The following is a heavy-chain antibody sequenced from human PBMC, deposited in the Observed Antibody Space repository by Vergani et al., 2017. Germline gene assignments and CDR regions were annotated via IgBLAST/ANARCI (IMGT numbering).Heavy chain of an antibody. CDR1: GFTFSNAW. CDR2: IKSKTDGGTT. Sequence: EVQLVESGGGLVKPGGSLRLSCAASGFTFSNAWMSWVRQAPGKGLEWVGRIKSKTDGGTTDYAAPVKGRFTISRDDSKNTLYLQMNSLKTEDTAVYYCTTAVAAAGPYYYYGMDVWGQGTLVTVSS. V-gene: IGHV3-15*01. CDR3: TTAVAAAGPYYYYGMDV. D-gene: IGHD6-13*01. J-gene: IGHJ6*02.